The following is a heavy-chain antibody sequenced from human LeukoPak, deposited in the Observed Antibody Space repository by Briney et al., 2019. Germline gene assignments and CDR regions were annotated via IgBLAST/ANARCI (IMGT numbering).Heavy chain of an antibody. V-gene: IGHV1-18*01. CDR1: GYIFINYG. J-gene: IGHJ5*02. D-gene: IGHD2-8*01. Sequence: ASVEVSCKASGYIFINYGISWVRQAPGQGLEWMGWISPSTGVTKYAQKFRDTITLTTETSTSTAYMELRSLRSDDTAVYYCARDWNCTTTTCYNCFDPWGQGTLVTVSS. CDR3: ARDWNCTTTTCYNCFDP. CDR2: ISPSTGVT.